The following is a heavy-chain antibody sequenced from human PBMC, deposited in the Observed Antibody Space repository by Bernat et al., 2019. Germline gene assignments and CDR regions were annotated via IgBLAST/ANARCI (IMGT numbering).Heavy chain of an antibody. V-gene: IGHV4-59*01. J-gene: IGHJ3*02. CDR3: ARDGGAPLGAFDI. D-gene: IGHD7-27*01. Sequence: QAQLQESGPGLVTPSETLSLTCTVSGVSISDFYWSWIRQSPGKGLEWIGHIDYRGSTNYKPTLKRRVTISVDTSKNQFSMKLSSVTAADTAVYYCARDGGAPLGAFDIWGQGTMVTVSS. CDR2: IDYRGST. CDR1: GVSISDFY.